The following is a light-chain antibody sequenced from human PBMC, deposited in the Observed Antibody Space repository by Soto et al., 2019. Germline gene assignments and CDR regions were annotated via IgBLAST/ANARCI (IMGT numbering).Light chain of an antibody. CDR2: DAY. Sequence: EVVLTQSPVTLSLSPGERATLSCRASQSFRGLLAWYQQQPGRAPRLLIYDAYNRATGIPPRCSGSGCGTDFTITISSLEPEDSAVCCCQQRHMWHITYGQGTRLEIK. V-gene: IGKV3-11*01. CDR3: QQRHMWHIT. CDR1: QSFRGL. J-gene: IGKJ5*01.